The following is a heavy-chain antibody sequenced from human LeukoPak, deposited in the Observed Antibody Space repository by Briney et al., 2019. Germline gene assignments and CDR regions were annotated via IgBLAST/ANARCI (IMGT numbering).Heavy chain of an antibody. D-gene: IGHD2-8*01. CDR1: GLTFSRYA. Sequence: GGSLRLSCAASGLTFSRYAMNWVRQAPGKGLEWVSAISGSGGSTYYADSVKGRFTISRDNSKNTLYLQMNSLRAEDTAVYYCAKATIVLMVEYLQHWGQGTLVTVSS. J-gene: IGHJ1*01. CDR3: AKATIVLMVEYLQH. V-gene: IGHV3-23*01. CDR2: ISGSGGST.